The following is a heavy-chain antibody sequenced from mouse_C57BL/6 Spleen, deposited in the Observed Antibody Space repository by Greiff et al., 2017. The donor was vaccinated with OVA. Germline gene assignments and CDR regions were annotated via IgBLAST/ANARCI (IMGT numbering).Heavy chain of an antibody. Sequence: QVQLQQPGAELVKPGASVKLSCKASGYTFTSYWMQWVKQRPGQGLEWIGEIDPSDSYTNYNQKFKGKATLTVDTSSSTAYMQLSSLTSEDSAVYYCALLLLLRGDYWGQGTSVTVSS. CDR3: ALLLLLRGDY. J-gene: IGHJ4*01. CDR2: IDPSDSYT. D-gene: IGHD1-1*01. V-gene: IGHV1-50*01. CDR1: GYTFTSYW.